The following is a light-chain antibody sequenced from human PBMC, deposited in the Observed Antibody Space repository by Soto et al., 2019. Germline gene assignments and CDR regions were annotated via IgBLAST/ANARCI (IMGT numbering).Light chain of an antibody. CDR1: LSISNN. Sequence: VMTQSPATLSVSPGERATLSCRASLSISNNLAWYQQKPGQAPMLLIYSASTRATAIPARFSGSASGTEFTLTISSLQSEHFAVYYCQQYNEWPLTFGGGTKVETK. J-gene: IGKJ4*01. CDR2: SAS. CDR3: QQYNEWPLT. V-gene: IGKV3-15*01.